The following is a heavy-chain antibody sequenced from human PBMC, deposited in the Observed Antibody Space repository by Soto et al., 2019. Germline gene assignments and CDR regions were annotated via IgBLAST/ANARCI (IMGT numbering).Heavy chain of an antibody. CDR3: AAGRTGGSYYGMDV. CDR1: GYTFTNFG. V-gene: IGHV1-18*01. D-gene: IGHD2-2*01. CDR2: ISAYNGNT. Sequence: ASVKVSCKASGYTFTNFGISWVRQAPGQGLEWMGWISAYNGNTNYAQNFQGRVTMTTDTSTSTAYMELRSLRSDDTAVYYCAAGRTGGSYYGMDVWGQGTTVTVSS. J-gene: IGHJ6*02.